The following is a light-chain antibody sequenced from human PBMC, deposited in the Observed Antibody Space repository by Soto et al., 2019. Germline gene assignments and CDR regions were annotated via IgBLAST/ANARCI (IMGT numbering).Light chain of an antibody. J-gene: IGKJ1*01. Sequence: IVLTQSPDTLSLSPGERATLSCRASQDVASTYLAWYQQKPGQAPRLLIYGASGRAAGVAERFSGSGSGTQFTLTISRLEPEDLAVYYCQYYDTSRTFAQGTRVEI. CDR1: QDVASTY. CDR3: QYYDTSRT. V-gene: IGKV3-20*01. CDR2: GAS.